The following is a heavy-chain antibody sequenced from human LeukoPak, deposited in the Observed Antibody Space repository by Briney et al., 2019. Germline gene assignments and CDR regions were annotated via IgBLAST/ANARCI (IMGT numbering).Heavy chain of an antibody. V-gene: IGHV3-33*01. J-gene: IGHJ4*02. CDR1: GFTFSSYG. CDR3: ARDSGGSSRAYFDY. CDR2: IWYVGSNK. D-gene: IGHD1-26*01. Sequence: GGSLRLSCAASGFTFSSYGMHWVRQAPGKGLEWVAVIWYVGSNKYYADSVRGRFTIPRDNSKNTLYLQMNSLRAEDTAVYYCARDSGGSSRAYFDYWGQGTLVTVSS.